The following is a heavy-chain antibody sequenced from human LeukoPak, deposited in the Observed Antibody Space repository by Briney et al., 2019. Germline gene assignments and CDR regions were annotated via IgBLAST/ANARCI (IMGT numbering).Heavy chain of an antibody. V-gene: IGHV4-39*07. Sequence: SETLSLTCIVSGDSISSSSYYWGWIRQPPGKGLEWIGSIYSSGSTYYNPSLKSRVTISVDTSKNQFSLKLSSVTAADTAVYYCARDRKWPLLSDYWGQGTLVTVSS. D-gene: IGHD1-26*01. CDR2: IYSSGST. CDR1: GDSISSSSYY. CDR3: ARDRKWPLLSDY. J-gene: IGHJ4*02.